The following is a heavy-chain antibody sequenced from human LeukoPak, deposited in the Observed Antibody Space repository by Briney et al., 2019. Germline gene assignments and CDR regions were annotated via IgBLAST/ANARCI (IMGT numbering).Heavy chain of an antibody. CDR2: IIPIFGTA. J-gene: IGHJ6*03. D-gene: IGHD3-3*01. V-gene: IGHV1-69*05. CDR1: GGTFSSYA. Sequence: SVKVSCKASGGTFSSYAISWVRQAPGQGLEWMGGIIPIFGTANYAQKFQGRVTITTDESTSTAYMELSSLRSEDTAVYYCARGSMSGGTIFGVVTKYYYYYMDVWGKGTTVTVSS. CDR3: ARGSMSGGTIFGVVTKYYYYYMDV.